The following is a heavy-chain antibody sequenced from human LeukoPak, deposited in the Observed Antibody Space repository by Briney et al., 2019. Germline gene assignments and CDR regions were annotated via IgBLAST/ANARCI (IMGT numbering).Heavy chain of an antibody. J-gene: IGHJ5*02. CDR2: IYYSGAT. CDR3: ARHIRQSTARPWFDP. V-gene: IGHV4-39*01. CDR1: GGSISSGIYY. Sequence: KASETLSLTCTVSGGSISSGIYYWGWIRQTPGKGLEWIGTIYYSGATYYNPSLKSRVTISVDTSKNQFSLKVSSVIAADTALYYCARHIRQSTARPWFDPWGQGTLVTVSS. D-gene: IGHD2-21*02.